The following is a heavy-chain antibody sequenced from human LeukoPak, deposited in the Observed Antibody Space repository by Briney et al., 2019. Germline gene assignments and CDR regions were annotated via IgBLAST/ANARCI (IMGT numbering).Heavy chain of an antibody. CDR3: ARDRGGSYVDY. CDR1: GYTFTGYY. CDR2: LNPDNFDT. J-gene: IGHJ4*02. V-gene: IGHV1-2*06. D-gene: IGHD1-26*01. Sequence: ASVKVSCKASGYTFTGYYIRWVRQAPGHGLEWMGRLNPDNFDTNYAQRFQGRVTMTRDTSIRTVYMELSSLRSDDTAIYYCARDRGGSYVDYWGQGTLVTVSS.